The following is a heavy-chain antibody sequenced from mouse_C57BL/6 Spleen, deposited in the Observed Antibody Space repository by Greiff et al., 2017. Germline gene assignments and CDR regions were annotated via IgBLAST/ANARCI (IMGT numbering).Heavy chain of an antibody. CDR2: IDPETGGT. J-gene: IGHJ4*01. CDR3: TRSDYGSRGSAMDY. V-gene: IGHV1-15*01. D-gene: IGHD1-1*01. Sequence: QVQLQQSGAELVRPGASVTLSCKASGYTFTDYEMHWVKQTPVHGLEWIGAIDPETGGTAYNQKFKGKAILTADKSSSTAYMELRSLTSEDSAVYYCTRSDYGSRGSAMDYWGQGTSVTVSS. CDR1: GYTFTDYE.